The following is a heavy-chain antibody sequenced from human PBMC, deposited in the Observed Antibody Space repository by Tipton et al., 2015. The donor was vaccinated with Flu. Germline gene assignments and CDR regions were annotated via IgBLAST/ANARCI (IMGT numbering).Heavy chain of an antibody. D-gene: IGHD2-2*01. CDR1: GFTVSSNY. V-gene: IGHV3-53*01. CDR3: ARGRGYCSTTTCLLPFDF. CDR2: IYSGGST. Sequence: GSLRLSCAVSGFTVSSNYMTWVRQAPGKGLEWVSVIYSGGSTYYADSVKGRFTISRDNSKNTLYLQMNGLRVEDTAVYYCARGRGYCSTTTCLLPFDFWGQGTLVTVSS. J-gene: IGHJ4*02.